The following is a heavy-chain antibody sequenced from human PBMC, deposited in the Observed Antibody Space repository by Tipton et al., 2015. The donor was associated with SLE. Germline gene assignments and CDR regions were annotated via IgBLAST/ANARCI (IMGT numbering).Heavy chain of an antibody. CDR2: ISYDGSNK. V-gene: IGHV3-30*04. J-gene: IGHJ4*02. Sequence: SLRLSCAASGFTFSSYAMHWVRQAPGKGLEWVAVISYDGSNKYYADSVKGRFTISRDNSKNTLYLQMNSLRAEDTAVYYCAREMRNTRTDNYYFDYWGQGTLVTVSS. CDR3: AREMRNTRTDNYYFDY. D-gene: IGHD1-1*01. CDR1: GFTFSSYA.